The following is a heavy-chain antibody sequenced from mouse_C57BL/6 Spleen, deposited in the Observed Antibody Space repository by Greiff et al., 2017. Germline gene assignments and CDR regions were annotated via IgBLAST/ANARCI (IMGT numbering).Heavy chain of an antibody. Sequence: QVHVKQPGAELVKPGASVKMSCKASGYTFTSYWITWVKQRPGQGLEWIGDIYPGSGSTNYNEKFKSKATLTVDTSSSTAYMQLSSLTSEDSAVYYCARKRGYDRFAYWGQGTLVTVSA. J-gene: IGHJ3*01. CDR3: ARKRGYDRFAY. CDR1: GYTFTSYW. D-gene: IGHD2-2*01. V-gene: IGHV1-55*01. CDR2: IYPGSGST.